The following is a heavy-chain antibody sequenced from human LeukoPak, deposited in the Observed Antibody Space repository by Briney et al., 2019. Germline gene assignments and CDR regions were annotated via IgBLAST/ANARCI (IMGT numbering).Heavy chain of an antibody. V-gene: IGHV4-34*01. CDR2: INHSGST. J-gene: IGHJ4*02. CDR1: GGSFSGYY. Sequence: SETLSLTCAVYGGSFSGYYWSWIRQPPGKGLEWIGEINHSGSTNYNPSLKSRVTISVDTSKNQFSLKLSSVTAADTAVYYCARVGPPLGDALDYWGQGTLVTVSS. D-gene: IGHD2-21*01. CDR3: ARVGPPLGDALDY.